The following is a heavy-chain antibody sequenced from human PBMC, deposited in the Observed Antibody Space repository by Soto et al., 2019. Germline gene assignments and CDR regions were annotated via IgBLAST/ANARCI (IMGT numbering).Heavy chain of an antibody. D-gene: IGHD2-15*01. V-gene: IGHV3-66*01. Sequence: EVQLVESGGGLVQPGGSLRLSCAASGFTVSSKYMSWVRQAPGKGLEWVSLIQSGGTTYYAESVKGRFTISRDSSKIMLHLKMDSLRAEDTAVYYCARADILCSGGSCYGVPMDVGGTGTTVTVSS. J-gene: IGHJ6*03. CDR2: IQSGGTT. CDR1: GFTVSSKY. CDR3: ARADILCSGGSCYGVPMDV.